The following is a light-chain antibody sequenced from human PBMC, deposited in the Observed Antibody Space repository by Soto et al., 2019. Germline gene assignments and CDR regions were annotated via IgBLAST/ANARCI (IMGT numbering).Light chain of an antibody. J-gene: IGKJ1*01. V-gene: IGKV1-5*01. Sequence: DIQMTQSPSTLSASVGDRVTVTCRASRSISTWLAWYQQKPGNAPKLLLHHASILESGVPSRFSGSGSGTEFTLTISNLQHDDFATYYCQQYHFFWTFGQGTKVEIK. CDR1: RSISTW. CDR2: HAS. CDR3: QQYHFFWT.